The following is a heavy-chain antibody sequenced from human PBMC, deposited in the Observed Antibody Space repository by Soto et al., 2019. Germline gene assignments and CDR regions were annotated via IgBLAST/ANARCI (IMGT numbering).Heavy chain of an antibody. Sequence: SETLSLTCAVYGGSFSNNYWTWFRQPPGKGLEWIGEISPSGATKYIPSLKSRGTISVDTSRKQFFLKVTSVSAADTAVYYCATSLWFGTQPEIWGPGTLVTVSS. CDR1: GGSFSNNY. CDR3: ATSLWFGTQPEI. J-gene: IGHJ4*02. D-gene: IGHD3-10*01. V-gene: IGHV4-34*01. CDR2: ISPSGAT.